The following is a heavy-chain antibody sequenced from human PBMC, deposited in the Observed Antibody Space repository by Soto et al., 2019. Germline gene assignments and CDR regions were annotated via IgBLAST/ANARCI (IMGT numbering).Heavy chain of an antibody. J-gene: IGHJ6*03. D-gene: IGHD3-16*02. CDR2: MNPNSGNT. Sequence: QVQLVQSGAEVKKPGASVKVSCKASGYTFTSYDINWVRQATGQGLEWMGWMNPNSGNTGYAQKCQGRVTMTRNTSISTAYMELSSLRSEDTAVYYCARGSPRYDYIWGSYRDYYYYYYMDVWGKGTTVTVSS. CDR1: GYTFTSYD. CDR3: ARGSPRYDYIWGSYRDYYYYYYMDV. V-gene: IGHV1-8*01.